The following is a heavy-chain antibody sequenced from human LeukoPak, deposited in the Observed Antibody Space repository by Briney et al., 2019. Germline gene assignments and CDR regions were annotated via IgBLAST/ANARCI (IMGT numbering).Heavy chain of an antibody. CDR2: TSGSGNSK. D-gene: IGHD2-15*01. J-gene: IGHJ4*02. CDR3: AKQLGYCSDGSCYFPY. CDR1: GFTFSNHG. Sequence: GGSLRLSCAASGFTFSNHGMAWVRQAPGKGLEWLSSTSGSGNSKYYADSVKGRFTVSRDNSENTLFLQLNNLGAEDTAVYYCAKQLGYCSDGSCYFPYWGQGTLVTVSS. V-gene: IGHV3-23*01.